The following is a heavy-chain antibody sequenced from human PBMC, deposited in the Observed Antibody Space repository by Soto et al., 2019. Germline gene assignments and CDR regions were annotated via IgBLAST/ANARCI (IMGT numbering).Heavy chain of an antibody. CDR1: GGTFSSYA. CDR3: ARDVYYDSSGYYSVPLAY. D-gene: IGHD3-22*01. J-gene: IGHJ4*02. CDR2: IIPIFGTA. Sequence: SVKVSCKASGGTFSSYAISWVRQAPGQGLEWMGGIIPIFGTANYAQKFQGRVTITADESTSTAYMELSSLGSEDTAVYYCARDVYYDSSGYYSVPLAYWGQGTLVTVSS. V-gene: IGHV1-69*13.